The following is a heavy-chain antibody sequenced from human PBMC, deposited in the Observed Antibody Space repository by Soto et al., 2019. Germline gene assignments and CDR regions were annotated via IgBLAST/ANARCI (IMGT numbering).Heavy chain of an antibody. Sequence: EVQLVESGGGLVQPGGSLRLSCAASGFTFSSYSMNWVRQAPGKGLEWVSYISSSSSTIYYADSVKGRFTISRDNAKNSLYLQMNSLRAEDTAVYYCARRTPVRGVVYYYYMDVWGKGTTVTVSS. J-gene: IGHJ6*03. D-gene: IGHD3-10*01. V-gene: IGHV3-48*01. CDR2: ISSSSSTI. CDR1: GFTFSSYS. CDR3: ARRTPVRGVVYYYYMDV.